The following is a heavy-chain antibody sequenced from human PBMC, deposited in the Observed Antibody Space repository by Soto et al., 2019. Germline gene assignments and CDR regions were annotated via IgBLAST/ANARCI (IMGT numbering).Heavy chain of an antibody. CDR1: GFTFSSYA. V-gene: IGHV3-30-3*01. D-gene: IGHD2-2*01. Sequence: QVQLVESGGGVVQPGRSLRLSCAASGFTFSSYAMHWVRQAPGKGLEWVAVISYDGSNKYYADSVKGRFTISRDNSKNTLYLQMNSLRAEDTAVYYCARDSGNIVVVTWHLGGFDYWGQGTLVTVSS. CDR2: ISYDGSNK. J-gene: IGHJ4*02. CDR3: ARDSGNIVVVTWHLGGFDY.